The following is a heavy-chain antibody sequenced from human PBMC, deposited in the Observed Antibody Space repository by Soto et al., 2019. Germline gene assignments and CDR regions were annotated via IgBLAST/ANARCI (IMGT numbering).Heavy chain of an antibody. J-gene: IGHJ3*02. CDR1: GFTVSSNY. Sequence: GGSLRLSCAASGFTVSSNYMSWVRQAPGKGLEWVSVIYSGGSTYYADSVKGRFTISRDNSKNTLYLQMNSLRAEDTAVYYCARDMMNWGHAFDIWGQGTMVTVSS. CDR3: ARDMMNWGHAFDI. V-gene: IGHV3-53*01. CDR2: IYSGGST. D-gene: IGHD3-16*01.